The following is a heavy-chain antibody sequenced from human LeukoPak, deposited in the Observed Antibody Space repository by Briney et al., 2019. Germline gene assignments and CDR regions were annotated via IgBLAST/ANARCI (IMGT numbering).Heavy chain of an antibody. V-gene: IGHV4-39*01. J-gene: IGHJ4*02. CDR1: GGSISNGDHY. CDR2: IYYSGST. Sequence: PSETLSLTCTVSGGSISNGDHYWSWIRQPPGKGLEWIGSIYYSGSTYYNPSLKSRVTISVDTSKNQFSLKLSSVTAADTAVYYCARGGSGWYYFDYWGQGTLVTVSS. D-gene: IGHD6-19*01. CDR3: ARGGSGWYYFDY.